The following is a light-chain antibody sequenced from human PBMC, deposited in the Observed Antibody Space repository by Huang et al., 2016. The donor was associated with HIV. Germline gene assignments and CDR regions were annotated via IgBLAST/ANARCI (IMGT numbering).Light chain of an antibody. CDR3: LQDYTYPWT. CDR2: TAS. CDR1: QDIGND. V-gene: IGKV1-6*01. Sequence: AIQMTQSPASLSASVGDRVTITCRASQDIGNDLGWYQQRLGKAPKLLVSTASHLQSGVPSRVTGSGSGTHLTLTISGLQPEDFATYYCLQDYTYPWTFGQGTKVEI. J-gene: IGKJ1*01.